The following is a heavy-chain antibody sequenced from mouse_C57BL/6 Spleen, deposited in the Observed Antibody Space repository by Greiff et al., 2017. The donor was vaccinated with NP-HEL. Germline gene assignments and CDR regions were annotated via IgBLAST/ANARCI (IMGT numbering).Heavy chain of an antibody. CDR2: IDPENGDT. V-gene: IGHV14-4*01. Sequence: EVKLMESGAELVRPGASVKLSCTASGFNIKDDYMHWVKQRPEQGLEWIGWIDPENGDTEYASKFQGKATITADTSSNTAYLQLSSLTSEDTAVYYCTRGWLLRRYFDVWGTGTTVTVSS. D-gene: IGHD2-3*01. CDR3: TRGWLLRRYFDV. J-gene: IGHJ1*03. CDR1: GFNIKDDY.